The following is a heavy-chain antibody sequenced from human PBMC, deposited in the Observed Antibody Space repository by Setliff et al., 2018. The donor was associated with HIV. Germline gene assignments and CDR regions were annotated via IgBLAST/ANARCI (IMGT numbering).Heavy chain of an antibody. D-gene: IGHD6-13*01. CDR1: GGTFSLHY. CDR3: ARDGYSSSWYVISGSFDY. V-gene: IGHV4-34*01. J-gene: IGHJ4*02. CDR2: INHSGGT. Sequence: PSETLSLTCAVSGGTFSLHYYTWIRQSPLRGLEWIGEINHSGGTRYNPSLESRVTTSLDSSRKQFSLRLISVTAADTAVYYCARDGYSSSWYVISGSFDYWGQGILVTVSS.